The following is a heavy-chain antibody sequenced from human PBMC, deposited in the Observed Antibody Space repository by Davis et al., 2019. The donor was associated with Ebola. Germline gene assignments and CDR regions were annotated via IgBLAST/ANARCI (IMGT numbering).Heavy chain of an antibody. J-gene: IGHJ4*02. CDR1: GFTFSSYS. CDR3: ARGKGRSSCDY. Sequence: GESLKISCAASGFTFSSYSMNWVRQAPGKGLEWVSSISSSSSYIYCADSVKGRFTISRDNAKNSLYLQMNSLRAEDTAVYYCARGKGRSSCDYWGQGTLVTVSS. V-gene: IGHV3-21*01. CDR2: ISSSSSYI. D-gene: IGHD6-6*01.